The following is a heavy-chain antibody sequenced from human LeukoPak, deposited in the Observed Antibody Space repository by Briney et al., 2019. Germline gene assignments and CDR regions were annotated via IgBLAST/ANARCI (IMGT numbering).Heavy chain of an antibody. CDR1: GFMFSNYP. CDR3: AKDIASRITIFGVVSQ. V-gene: IGHV3-23*01. Sequence: PGGSLRLSCAASGFMFSNYPMIWIRQAPGKGLEWVSIISDSGGATYYADSVKGRFTISRDNSKNALYLQMNRVRAEDEAVYYCAKDIASRITIFGVVSQWGQGTLVTVSS. J-gene: IGHJ4*02. D-gene: IGHD3-3*01. CDR2: ISDSGGAT.